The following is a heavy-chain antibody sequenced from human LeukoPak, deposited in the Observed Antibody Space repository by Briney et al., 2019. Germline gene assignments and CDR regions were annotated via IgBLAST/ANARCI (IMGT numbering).Heavy chain of an antibody. D-gene: IGHD2-15*01. J-gene: IGHJ4*02. CDR1: GFTFSSYS. CDR3: ARGSRQYYFDY. V-gene: IGHV3-48*01. Sequence: PGGSLRLSCAASGFTFSSYSMNWVRQAPGKGLEWVSYISSSSSTIYYADSVKGRFTTSRDNAKNSLYLQMNSLRAEDTAVYYCARGSRQYYFDYWGQGTLVTVSS. CDR2: ISSSSSTI.